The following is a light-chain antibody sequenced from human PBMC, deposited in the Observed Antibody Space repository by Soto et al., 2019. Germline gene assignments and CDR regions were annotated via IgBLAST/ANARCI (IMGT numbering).Light chain of an antibody. V-gene: IGKV3D-15*01. CDR2: RAS. CDR3: QQYNHWPGT. J-gene: IGKJ1*01. Sequence: EVVMTRSPVTLSVSPGEKATFSCRASQSVTNNLAWYQQTPGQAPRLLIYRASTRATGVPVRFSGSGSGTQFTLTISSLQSEDSAIYFCQQYNHWPGTFGQGTKVDI. CDR1: QSVTNN.